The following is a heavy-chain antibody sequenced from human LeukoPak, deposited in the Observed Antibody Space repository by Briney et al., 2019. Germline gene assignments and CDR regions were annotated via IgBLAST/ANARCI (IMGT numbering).Heavy chain of an antibody. Sequence: ASVKVSCKTSGYTFTSYYMHWVRQAPGQGLEWMGWINPNSGGTNYAQKFQGRVTMTRDTSISTAYMELSRLRSDDTAVYYCARVSGSYYTDMDVWGKGTTVTVSS. CDR3: ARVSGSYYTDMDV. V-gene: IGHV1-2*02. J-gene: IGHJ6*03. CDR1: GYTFTSYY. D-gene: IGHD1-26*01. CDR2: INPNSGGT.